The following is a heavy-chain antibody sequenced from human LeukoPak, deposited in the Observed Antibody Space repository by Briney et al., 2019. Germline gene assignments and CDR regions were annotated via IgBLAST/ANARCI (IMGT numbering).Heavy chain of an antibody. J-gene: IGHJ3*01. V-gene: IGHV4-4*09. Sequence: SETLSLTCTVSGGSVSSYYWSWIRQPPGKGLEWIGYIYNSENTKYNSSLESRVTISVDTSKDQLSLTLTSVTAADSAVYYCASLSSGAAFDVWGQGTVVTVSS. CDR3: ASLSSGAAFDV. CDR2: IYNSENT. D-gene: IGHD3-22*01. CDR1: GGSVSSYY.